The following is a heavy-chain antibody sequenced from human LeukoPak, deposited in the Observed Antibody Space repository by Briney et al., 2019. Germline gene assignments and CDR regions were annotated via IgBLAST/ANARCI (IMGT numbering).Heavy chain of an antibody. Sequence: GGSLRLSCAASGLTFSSYSINWVRQAPGKGLEWVSYISGSSNTIYYADSVQGRFTTSRDNGKNSVYLQMNSLRVEGTAVYYCARVNTVLVPAATNAFDVWGQGTMVTVS. D-gene: IGHD2-2*01. CDR2: ISGSSNTI. J-gene: IGHJ3*01. CDR1: GLTFSSYS. V-gene: IGHV3-48*01. CDR3: ARVNTVLVPAATNAFDV.